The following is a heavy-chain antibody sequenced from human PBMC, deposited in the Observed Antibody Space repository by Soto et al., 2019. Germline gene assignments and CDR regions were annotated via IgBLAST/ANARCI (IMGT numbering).Heavy chain of an antibody. J-gene: IGHJ5*01. CDR2: TYYRSKWYN. D-gene: IGHD1-26*01. CDR1: GDSVSSSTVT. Sequence: SQTLSLTCAISGDSVSSSTVTWNWIRQSPSRGLEWLGRTYYRSKWYNDYAESVKSRITINPDTSKNQSSLHLNSVTPEDTAVYYCVRLIGNSWLDFWGQGTLVTVS. CDR3: VRLIGNSWLDF. V-gene: IGHV6-1*01.